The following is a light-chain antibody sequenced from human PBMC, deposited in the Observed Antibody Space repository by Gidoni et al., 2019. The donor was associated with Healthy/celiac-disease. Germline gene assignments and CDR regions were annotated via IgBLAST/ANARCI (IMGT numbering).Light chain of an antibody. CDR2: KAS. CDR3: QQYNSYPLT. J-gene: IGKJ4*01. CDR1: QSISSW. Sequence: DSQMTQSPSTLSASGGDRVTITCRASQSISSWLAWYQQKPGKAPKLLIYKASSLESGVPSRFSGSGSGTEFTLTISSLQPDDFATYYCQQYNSYPLTFGGGTKVEIK. V-gene: IGKV1-5*03.